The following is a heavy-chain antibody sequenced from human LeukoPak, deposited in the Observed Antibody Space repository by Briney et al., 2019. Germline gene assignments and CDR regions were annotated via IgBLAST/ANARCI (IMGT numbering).Heavy chain of an antibody. CDR1: GDSITNTNW. J-gene: IGHJ4*02. CDR3: AGYIVSTIYVY. V-gene: IGHV4-4*02. Sequence: SGTLSLTCAVSGDSITNTNWWSWVRQPPGKGLEWIGEVNRGGNTNYNPSLKSRVTISIDKSKNQFSLKLTSVTAADTAIYYCAGYIVSTIYVYWGQGLLVTVSS. D-gene: IGHD5/OR15-5a*01. CDR2: VNRGGNT.